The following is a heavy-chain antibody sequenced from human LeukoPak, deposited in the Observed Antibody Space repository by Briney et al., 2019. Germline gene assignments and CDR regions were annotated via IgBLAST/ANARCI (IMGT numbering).Heavy chain of an antibody. CDR3: ARDYARSGYYVDY. CDR2: INPNSGGT. Sequence: ASVKVSCKASGYTFTGYYMHWVRQAPGQGLEWMGWINPNSGGTNYAQKFQGRVTMTRDTSISTAYMELSRLRSDDTAVYYCARDYARSGYYVDYWGQGTLVTVSS. D-gene: IGHD3-3*01. J-gene: IGHJ4*02. V-gene: IGHV1-2*02. CDR1: GYTFTGYY.